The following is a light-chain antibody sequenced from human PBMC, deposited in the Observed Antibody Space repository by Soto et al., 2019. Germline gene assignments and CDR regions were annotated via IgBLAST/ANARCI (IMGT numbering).Light chain of an antibody. CDR2: GAS. CDR1: QIVSSN. J-gene: IGKJ1*01. CDR3: HHYHNWPPART. V-gene: IGKV3-15*01. Sequence: EIVMTQSPATLSVSPGERATLSCRASQIVSSNLGWYQHKPCQAPRLLIYGASTRATGIPARFSGSGSGTEFTLTISSLQSEDFAVYSCHHYHNWPPARTFGQGTKVDIK.